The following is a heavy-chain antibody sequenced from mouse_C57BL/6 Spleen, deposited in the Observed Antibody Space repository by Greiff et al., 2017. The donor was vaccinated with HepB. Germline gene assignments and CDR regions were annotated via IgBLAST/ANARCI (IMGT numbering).Heavy chain of an antibody. D-gene: IGHD2-3*01. CDR1: GYSITSGYY. Sequence: DVKLQESGPGLVKPSQSLSLTCSVTGYSITSGYYWNWIRQFPGNKLEWMGYISYDGSNNYNPSLKNRISITRDTSKNQFFLKLNSVTTEDTATYYCARERPIYDGPFYFDYWGQGTTLTVSS. J-gene: IGHJ2*01. CDR3: ARERPIYDGPFYFDY. V-gene: IGHV3-6*01. CDR2: ISYDGSN.